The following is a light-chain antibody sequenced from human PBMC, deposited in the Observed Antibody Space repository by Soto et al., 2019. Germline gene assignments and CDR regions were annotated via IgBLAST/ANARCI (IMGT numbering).Light chain of an antibody. CDR1: QSLVYSDLNIY. J-gene: IGKJ5*01. Sequence: DVVMTQSPLSLPVTLGQPASISCRSSQSLVYSDLNIYLNWFQQSPGQSPRRLIYKVSNRDPGVPDRFSGSGAGTDFTLKISRVEAEDVGVYYCMQGTHWPIAFGQGTRLEIK. CDR2: KVS. V-gene: IGKV2-30*01. CDR3: MQGTHWPIA.